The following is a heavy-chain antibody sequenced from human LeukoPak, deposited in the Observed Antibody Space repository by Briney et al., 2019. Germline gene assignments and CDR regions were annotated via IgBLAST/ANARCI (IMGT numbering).Heavy chain of an antibody. D-gene: IGHD5-12*01. CDR3: ARERDIVATIGGPYYYGMDV. CDR2: ISTYSNYI. V-gene: IGHV3-21*01. Sequence: GGSLRLSCAASGFTFSTYSMNWVRQAPGKGLEWVSSISTYSNYIYYADSMKGRFTISRDNAKNSLYLQMNSLRAEDTAVYYCARERDIVATIGGPYYYGMDVWGQGTTVTVSS. CDR1: GFTFSTYS. J-gene: IGHJ6*02.